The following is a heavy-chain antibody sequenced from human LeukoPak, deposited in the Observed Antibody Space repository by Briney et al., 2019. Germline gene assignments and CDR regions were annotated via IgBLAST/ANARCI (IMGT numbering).Heavy chain of an antibody. CDR2: IYYTGRT. CDR3: ASAPSGSYSDY. CDR1: GGSISSGGYH. V-gene: IGHV4-31*03. Sequence: SETLSLTCTVSGGSISSGGYHWNWIRQHPGKGLEWIGFIYYTGRTDYNPSLKSRLTISVDTSKNQFSLKLSSVTAADTAVYYCASAPSGSYSDYWGQGILVTVSS. J-gene: IGHJ4*02. D-gene: IGHD1-26*01.